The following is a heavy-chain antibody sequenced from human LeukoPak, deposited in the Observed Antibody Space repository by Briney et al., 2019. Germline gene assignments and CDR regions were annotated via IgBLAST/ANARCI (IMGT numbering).Heavy chain of an antibody. Sequence: SGRPLRLSCAASGFTFDDYAMHWVRQAPGKGLEWVSGISWNSGSIGYADSVKGRFTISRDNAKNSLYLQMNSLRAEDTALYYCAKFADMVRGVTAYYFDYWGQGTLVTVSS. V-gene: IGHV3-9*01. CDR2: ISWNSGSI. J-gene: IGHJ4*02. CDR3: AKFADMVRGVTAYYFDY. CDR1: GFTFDDYA. D-gene: IGHD3-10*01.